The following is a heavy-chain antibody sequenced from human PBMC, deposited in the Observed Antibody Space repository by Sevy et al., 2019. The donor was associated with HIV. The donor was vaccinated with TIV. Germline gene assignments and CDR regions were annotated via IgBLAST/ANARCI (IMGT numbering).Heavy chain of an antibody. CDR2: ISKRSSYI. V-gene: IGHV3-21*04. CDR1: GSSFESFA. J-gene: IGHJ6*02. D-gene: IGHD3-10*01. CDR3: TRGSGIDYYEKGMDL. Sequence: GGSLRLSCAASGSSFESFAMNWVRQAPGKGLEWVAYISKRSSYIYYADSVKGRFTLSRDNAKNSLFLQMNSLGAEDTAIYYCTRGSGIDYYEKGMDLWGQGTTVTVSS.